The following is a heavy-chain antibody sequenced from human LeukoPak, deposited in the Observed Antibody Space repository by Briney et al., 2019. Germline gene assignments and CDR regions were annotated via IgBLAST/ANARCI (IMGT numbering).Heavy chain of an antibody. CDR1: GDSVSINSAA. CDR2: TYQRSKWYN. J-gene: IGHJ4*02. D-gene: IGHD6-19*01. CDR3: ARSSSPYSSGWYFDY. Sequence: QTLSLTCAISGDSVSINSAAWNWIRQSPSRGLEWLGRTYQRSKWYNDYAVSVKSRITINPDISKNQFSLQLNSVTPEDTAVYYCARSSSPYSSGWYFDYWGQGTLVTVSS. V-gene: IGHV6-1*01.